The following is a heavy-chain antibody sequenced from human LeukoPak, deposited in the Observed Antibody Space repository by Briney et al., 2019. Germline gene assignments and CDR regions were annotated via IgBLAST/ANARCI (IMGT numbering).Heavy chain of an antibody. V-gene: IGHV3-33*01. CDR3: ARDSYGPYNWFDP. J-gene: IGHJ5*02. CDR2: IWYDESNK. D-gene: IGHD3-10*01. CDR1: GFTFSSYG. Sequence: GSLRLSCAASGFTFSSYGMHWVRQAPGKGLEWVAVIWYDESNKYYADSVQGRFTISRDNSKNTLYLQMNSLRAEDTAVYYCARDSYGPYNWFDPWGQGTLVTVSS.